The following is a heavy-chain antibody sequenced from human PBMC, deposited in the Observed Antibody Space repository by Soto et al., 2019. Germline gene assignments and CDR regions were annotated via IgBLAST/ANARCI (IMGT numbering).Heavy chain of an antibody. CDR1: GYSINRGYY. Sequence: SETLSLTCSVSGYSINRGYYWGWIRQAPGKGLEWIGSIYHRGATYYTPSFKTRATISLDTSKNQFTLRLTSVTAADTAVYFCARYEYDSSGHEDEHWGQGTLVTVSS. D-gene: IGHD3-22*01. J-gene: IGHJ4*02. CDR2: IYHRGAT. V-gene: IGHV4-38-2*02. CDR3: ARYEYDSSGHEDEH.